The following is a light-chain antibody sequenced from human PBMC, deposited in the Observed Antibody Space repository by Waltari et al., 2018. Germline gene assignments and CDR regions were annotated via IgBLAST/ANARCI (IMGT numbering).Light chain of an antibody. CDR3: CSYSGTSSPYL. Sequence: SALIQPASVSGSPGQSITISCIGTSTDLGSYNLISWYQHHPGIAPKLLIYEINQRSPGVADRFSGSRSDNTASLTISGLQADDEASDYCCSYSGTSSPYLFGTGTKVSVL. CDR2: EIN. J-gene: IGLJ1*01. CDR1: STDLGSYNL. V-gene: IGLV2-23*02.